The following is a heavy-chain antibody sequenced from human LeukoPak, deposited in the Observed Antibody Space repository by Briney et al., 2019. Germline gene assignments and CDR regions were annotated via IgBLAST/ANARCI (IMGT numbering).Heavy chain of an antibody. Sequence: AGGSLRLSCAASGFTFRTYAMSWVRQPPGKGLEWVSAISGSGGSTYYADSVKGRFTISRDNSKHTLYLEMNSLRAVDTAVYYCAKDFFDSSSCYYFDYWGQGTLVTVSS. V-gene: IGHV3-23*01. J-gene: IGHJ4*02. CDR3: AKDFFDSSSCYYFDY. CDR1: GFTFRTYA. D-gene: IGHD3-22*01. CDR2: ISGSGGST.